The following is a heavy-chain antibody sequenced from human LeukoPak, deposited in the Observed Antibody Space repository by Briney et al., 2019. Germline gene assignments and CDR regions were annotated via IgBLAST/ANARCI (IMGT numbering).Heavy chain of an antibody. CDR3: ARGCGGDRGDAFDI. CDR1: EGTFSSYA. J-gene: IGHJ3*02. D-gene: IGHD2-21*02. V-gene: IGHV1-69*01. Sequence: SVKVSCKASEGTFSSYAISWVRQAPGQGLEWMGGIIPIFGTANYAQKFQGRVTITADESTSTAYMELSGLRSEDTAVYYCARGCGGDRGDAFDIWGQGTMVTVSS. CDR2: IIPIFGTA.